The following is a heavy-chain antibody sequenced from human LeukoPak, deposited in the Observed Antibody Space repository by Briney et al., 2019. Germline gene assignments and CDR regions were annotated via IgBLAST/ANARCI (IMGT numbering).Heavy chain of an antibody. V-gene: IGHV1-2*02. CDR1: EYTFTDYY. CDR2: INPNTGGT. Sequence: ASVKVSCKASEYTFTDYYIHWVRQAPGQGLEWMGWINPNTGGTNSAQKFQGRVTMTRDTSISTAYMELNRLGSDDTAMYFCARESFYSGNYRYYYYMDVWGKGTTVTISS. D-gene: IGHD1-26*01. CDR3: ARESFYSGNYRYYYYMDV. J-gene: IGHJ6*03.